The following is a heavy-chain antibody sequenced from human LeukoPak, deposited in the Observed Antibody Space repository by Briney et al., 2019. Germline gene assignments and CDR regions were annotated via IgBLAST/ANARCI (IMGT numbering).Heavy chain of an antibody. Sequence: SETLSLTCTVSGGSISSYYWSWIRQPPAKGLEWIGYIYYSGSTNYNPSLKSRVTISVDTSKNQFSLKLSSVTAADTAVYYCARDGAMAHYTAFDIWGQGTMVTVSS. D-gene: IGHD3-3*01. CDR3: ARDGAMAHYTAFDI. V-gene: IGHV4-59*01. J-gene: IGHJ3*02. CDR2: IYYSGST. CDR1: GGSISSYY.